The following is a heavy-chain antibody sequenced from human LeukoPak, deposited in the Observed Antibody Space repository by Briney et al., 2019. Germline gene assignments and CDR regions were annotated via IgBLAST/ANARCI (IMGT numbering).Heavy chain of an antibody. CDR2: ISGSGYSA. D-gene: IGHD1-1*01. J-gene: IGHJ4*02. CDR1: GFTFSSNA. V-gene: IGHV3-23*01. Sequence: GGSLRLSCAASGFTFSSNAMSWVRQAPGKGLEWVSAISGSGYSAYYADSVKGRFTISRDNSKNTLYLQMNSLRVEDTAVYYFANALDTIVDPFDYWGQGTLVTVSS. CDR3: ANALDTIVDPFDY.